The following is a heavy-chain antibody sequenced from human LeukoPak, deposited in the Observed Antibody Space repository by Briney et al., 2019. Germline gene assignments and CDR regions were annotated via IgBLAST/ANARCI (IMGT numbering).Heavy chain of an antibody. CDR3: ARTSGVGATTGFDY. D-gene: IGHD1-26*01. CDR2: ISSSSSYI. V-gene: IGHV3-21*01. CDR1: GFTFSSYS. J-gene: IGHJ4*02. Sequence: GGSLRLSCAASGFTFSSYSMNWVRQAPGKGLEWVSSISSSSSYIYYADSVKGRFTISRDNAKNSLYLQMNSLRAEDTAVYYCARTSGVGATTGFDYWGQGTLVTVSS.